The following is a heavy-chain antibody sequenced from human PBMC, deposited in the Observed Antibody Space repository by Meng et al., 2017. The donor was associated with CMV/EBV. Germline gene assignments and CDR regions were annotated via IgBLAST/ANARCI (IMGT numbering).Heavy chain of an antibody. CDR3: ARSIVVVPAAIKPLPDY. J-gene: IGHJ4*02. Sequence: GESLKISCAASGLTFSSYGMHWVRQAPGKGLEWVAFIRYDGSNKYYADSVKGRFTISRDNSKNTLYLQMNSLRAEDTAVYYCARSIVVVPAAIKPLPDYWGQGTLVTVSS. CDR1: GLTFSSYG. V-gene: IGHV3-30*02. CDR2: IRYDGSNK. D-gene: IGHD2-2*02.